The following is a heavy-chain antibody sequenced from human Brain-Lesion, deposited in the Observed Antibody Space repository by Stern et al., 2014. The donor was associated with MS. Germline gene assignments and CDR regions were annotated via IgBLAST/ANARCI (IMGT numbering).Heavy chain of an antibody. Sequence: QVQLVESGPGLVKPSQTLSLSCTVSGGSISSGGYYWSWIRQPAGKGLEWIGRIFNSGSTSYNPSPKSRVTISINTSKNQFPLRLNSMTAADTAVYYCARGRVVPGFQYYATDVWGQGTTVIVSS. CDR1: GGSISSGGYY. D-gene: IGHD2-2*01. J-gene: IGHJ6*02. V-gene: IGHV4-61*02. CDR2: IFNSGST. CDR3: ARGRVVPGFQYYATDV.